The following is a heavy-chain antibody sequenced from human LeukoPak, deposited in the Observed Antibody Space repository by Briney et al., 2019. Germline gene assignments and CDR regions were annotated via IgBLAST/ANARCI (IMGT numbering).Heavy chain of an antibody. CDR2: IIQDGSAK. J-gene: IGHJ4*02. CDR1: GFTFSTYR. D-gene: IGHD1-26*01. V-gene: IGHV3-7*05. Sequence: PGGSLRLSCVASGFTFSTYRMSWVRQAPGKGLVWVANIIQDGSAKNYVDSVKGRFTISRDNAKNSLYLQMNSLRAEDTAVYYCAIARSFGGSYYQKVTRQLVYSGQGTLVTVSS. CDR3: AIARSFGGSYYQKVTRQLVY.